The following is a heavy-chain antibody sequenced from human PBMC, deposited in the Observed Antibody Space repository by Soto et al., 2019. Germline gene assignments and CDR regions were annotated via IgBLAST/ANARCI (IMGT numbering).Heavy chain of an antibody. Sequence: QLQLQESGSGLVKPSQTLSLTCAVSGGSISSGGYSWSWIRQPPGKGLEWIGYIYHSGSTYYNPSFKSRVTISVDRSKNQFSLKPSSVTAADTAVYYCARRRGFPYYYGMDVWGQGTTVTVSS. CDR2: IYHSGST. CDR1: GGSISSGGYS. D-gene: IGHD5-12*01. J-gene: IGHJ6*02. CDR3: ARRRGFPYYYGMDV. V-gene: IGHV4-30-2*01.